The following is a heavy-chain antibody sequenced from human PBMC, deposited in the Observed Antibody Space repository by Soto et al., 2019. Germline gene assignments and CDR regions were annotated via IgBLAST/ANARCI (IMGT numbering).Heavy chain of an antibody. CDR2: IKQDGSEK. CDR3: ARTLATGGWPGSYYYYMDV. J-gene: IGHJ6*03. Sequence: EVQLVESGGGLVQPGGSLRLSCAASGFTFSSYWMSWVRQAPGKGLEWVANIKQDGSEKYYVDSVKGRFTISRDNAKNSLYLQMNSLRAEDTAVYYCARTLATGGWPGSYYYYMDVWGKGTTVTVSS. V-gene: IGHV3-7*01. CDR1: GFTFSSYW. D-gene: IGHD6-19*01.